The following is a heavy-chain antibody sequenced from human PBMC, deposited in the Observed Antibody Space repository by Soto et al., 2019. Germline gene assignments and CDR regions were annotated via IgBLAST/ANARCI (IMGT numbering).Heavy chain of an antibody. J-gene: IGHJ4*02. Sequence: EVQLVESGGGLVQPGGSLRLSCAASGFTFSSYEMNWVRQAPGKGLEWVSYISSSGSTIYYADSVKGRFTISRDNAKNSLYLQMNSLRAEDTAVYYCASRGNTMVLVDYWGQGTLVTVSS. D-gene: IGHD3-10*01. CDR2: ISSSGSTI. V-gene: IGHV3-48*03. CDR3: ASRGNTMVLVDY. CDR1: GFTFSSYE.